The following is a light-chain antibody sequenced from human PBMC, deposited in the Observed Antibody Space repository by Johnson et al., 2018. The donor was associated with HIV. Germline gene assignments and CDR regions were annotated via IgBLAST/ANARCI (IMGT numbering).Light chain of an antibody. V-gene: IGLV1-51*01. CDR1: SSNIGNNR. Sequence: QSVLTQPPSVSAAPVQKVTISCSGCSSNIGNNRVSWYQQLPGTAPKLLIYDNNKRPSGIPDRFSGSKSGTSATLGITGLQTGDEADYYCGTWDNSLSAYVFGTGTKVTVL. J-gene: IGLJ1*01. CDR3: GTWDNSLSAYV. CDR2: DNN.